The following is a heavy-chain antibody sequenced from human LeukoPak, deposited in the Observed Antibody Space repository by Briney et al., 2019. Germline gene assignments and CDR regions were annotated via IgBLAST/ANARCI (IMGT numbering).Heavy chain of an antibody. CDR1: GFSFNNYA. Sequence: GGSLRLSCAASGFSFNNYAMSWVRQAPGKGLEWASAISTTGGSTYYADSVKGRFTVSRDNSKNTLSLQMESLRVEDTALYYCAKDWTTVVTPKGYYFDSWGQGTLVTVSS. V-gene: IGHV3-23*01. J-gene: IGHJ4*02. CDR2: ISTTGGST. D-gene: IGHD4-23*01. CDR3: AKDWTTVVTPKGYYFDS.